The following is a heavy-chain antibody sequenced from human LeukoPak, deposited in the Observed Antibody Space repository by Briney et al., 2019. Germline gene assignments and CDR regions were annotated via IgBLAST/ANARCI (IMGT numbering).Heavy chain of an antibody. Sequence: GGSLRLSCAASGFSFSNARMTWVRQAPGKGLEWVGRIKSKTDGGTTDYAAPVKGRFTISRDDSKNTLYLQMKSLKTEDTAVYYCTTDSQYYDYVWGSSAWGQGTLVTVSS. J-gene: IGHJ4*02. CDR1: GFSFSNAR. CDR2: IKSKTDGGTT. CDR3: TTDSQYYDYVWGSSA. D-gene: IGHD3-16*01. V-gene: IGHV3-15*01.